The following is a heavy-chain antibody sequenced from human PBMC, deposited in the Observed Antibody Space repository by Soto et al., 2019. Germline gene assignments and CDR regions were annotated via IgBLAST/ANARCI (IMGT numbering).Heavy chain of an antibody. J-gene: IGHJ6*02. D-gene: IGHD2-2*01. V-gene: IGHV3-13*01. CDR1: GFTFSSYD. CDR3: AREGGYCSSTSCLDGGGPYYYGMDV. Sequence: GGSLRLSCAASGFTFSSYDMHWVRQATGKGLEWVSAIGTAGDTYYPGSVKGRFTISRENAKNSLYLQMNSLRAEATAVYYCAREGGYCSSTSCLDGGGPYYYGMDVWGQGTTVTVSS. CDR2: IGTAGDT.